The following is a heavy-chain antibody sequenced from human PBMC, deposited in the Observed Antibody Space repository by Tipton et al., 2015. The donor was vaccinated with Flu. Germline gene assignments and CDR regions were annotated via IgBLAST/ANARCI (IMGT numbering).Heavy chain of an antibody. CDR1: GGSITSSSYY. J-gene: IGHJ5*02. CDR3: ARSSTAGGPLRP. CDR2: IFYSGST. V-gene: IGHV4-39*07. D-gene: IGHD2/OR15-2a*01. Sequence: TLSLTCTVSGGSITSSSYYWGWIRQPPGKGLEWIGNIFYSGSTFYNPSLKSRVTISVDTSKNQFSLKLSSVTAADTAVYYCARSSTAGGPLRPWGQGTLVTVSS.